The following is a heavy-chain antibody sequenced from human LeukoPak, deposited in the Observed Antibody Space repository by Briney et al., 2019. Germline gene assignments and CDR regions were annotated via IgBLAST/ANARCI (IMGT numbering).Heavy chain of an antibody. V-gene: IGHV4-34*01. CDR1: GGSFSGYY. D-gene: IGHD3-22*01. CDR2: INHSGST. CDR3: ARVYYDSSGYYYDYYYYTDA. J-gene: IGHJ6*03. Sequence: PSETLSLTCAVYGGSFSGYYWSWIRQPPGKGLEWIGEINHSGSTNYNPSLKSRVTISVDTSKNQFSLKLSSVTAADTAVYYCARVYYDSSGYYYDYYYYTDAWGKGTTVTVSS.